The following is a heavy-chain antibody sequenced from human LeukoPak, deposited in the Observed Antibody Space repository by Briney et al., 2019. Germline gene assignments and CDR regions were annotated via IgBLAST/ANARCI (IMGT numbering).Heavy chain of an antibody. D-gene: IGHD3/OR15-3a*01. CDR3: VISPPRDF. CDR2: IIPILGIA. CDR1: GGTFSCYA. J-gene: IGHJ4*02. V-gene: IGHV1-69*04. Sequence: SVKVSCKASGGTFSCYAISWVRQAPGQGLEWMGRIIPILGIANYAQKFQGRVTITADKSTSTAYMELSSLRSEDTAVYYCVISPPRDFWGQGTLVTVSS.